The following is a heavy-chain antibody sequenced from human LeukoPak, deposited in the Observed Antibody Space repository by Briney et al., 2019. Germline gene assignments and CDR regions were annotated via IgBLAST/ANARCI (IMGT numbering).Heavy chain of an antibody. J-gene: IGHJ3*02. CDR3: ARDLIAGGTMIAVGLRRAFDI. Sequence: GASVKVSCKASGYTFTGYYMHWVRQAPGQGLEWMGWINPNSGGTNYAQKFQGRVTMTRDTSISTAYMELSRLRSDDTAVYYCARDLIAGGTMIAVGLRRAFDIWGQGTMVTVSS. CDR2: INPNSGGT. D-gene: IGHD3-22*01. V-gene: IGHV1-2*02. CDR1: GYTFTGYY.